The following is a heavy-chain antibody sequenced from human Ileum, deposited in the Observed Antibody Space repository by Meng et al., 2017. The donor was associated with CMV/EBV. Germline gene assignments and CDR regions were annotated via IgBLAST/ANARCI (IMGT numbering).Heavy chain of an antibody. D-gene: IGHD1-26*01. Sequence: GGSLRLSCAASGFTFSSYSMNWVRQAPGKGLEWVSSISSSSSYIYYADSVKGRFTISRDNAKNSLYLQMNSLRAEDTAVYYCARDRDIVGATSGFDAFDIWGQGTMVTVSS. J-gene: IGHJ3*02. V-gene: IGHV3-21*01. CDR1: GFTFSSYS. CDR2: ISSSSSYI. CDR3: ARDRDIVGATSGFDAFDI.